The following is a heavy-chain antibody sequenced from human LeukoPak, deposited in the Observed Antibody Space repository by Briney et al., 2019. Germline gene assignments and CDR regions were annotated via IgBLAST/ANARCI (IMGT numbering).Heavy chain of an antibody. CDR2: FGGSGGTT. J-gene: IGHJ6*03. CDR1: GFTFSSYA. Sequence: GGSLRLSCAASGFTFSSYAMTWVRQAPGKGLEWVSTFGGSGGTTHYAESVKGRFTISRDNSKNTMYLQMNSLRAEDTAVYYCANGAFRLYYIDVWGKGTTVTVSS. V-gene: IGHV3-23*01. CDR3: ANGAFRLYYIDV. D-gene: IGHD3-16*01.